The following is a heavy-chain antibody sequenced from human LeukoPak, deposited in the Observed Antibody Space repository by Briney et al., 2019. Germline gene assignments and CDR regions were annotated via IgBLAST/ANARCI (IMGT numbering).Heavy chain of an antibody. V-gene: IGHV3-7*03. J-gene: IGHJ3*01. CDR1: GFTFSGFW. Sequence: PAGGSLRLSCAVSGFTFSGFWMSWSRQAPGKGLEWVASINSDGSEGYYADVVKGRFTISRDNAKNSLYLQINSLRAEDTAVYYCARSSYSSSSSAWGQGTMVTVPS. CDR3: ARSSYSSSSSA. CDR2: INSDGSEG. D-gene: IGHD6-6*01.